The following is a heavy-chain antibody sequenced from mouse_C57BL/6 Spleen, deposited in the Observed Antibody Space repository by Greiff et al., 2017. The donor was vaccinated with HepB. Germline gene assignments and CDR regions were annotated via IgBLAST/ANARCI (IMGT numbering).Heavy chain of an antibody. D-gene: IGHD2-3*01. CDR3: TIYPQWDGYSWFAY. CDR2: IDPENGDT. Sequence: EVQLQQSGAELVRPGASVKLSCTASGFNIKDDYMHWVKQRPEQGLEWIGWIDPENGDTEYASKFQGKATITADTSSNTAYLQLSSLTSEDTAVYYGTIYPQWDGYSWFAYWGQGTLVTVSA. CDR1: GFNIKDDY. J-gene: IGHJ3*01. V-gene: IGHV14-4*01.